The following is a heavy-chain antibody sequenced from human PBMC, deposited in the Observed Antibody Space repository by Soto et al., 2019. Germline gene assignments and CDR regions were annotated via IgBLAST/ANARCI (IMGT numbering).Heavy chain of an antibody. J-gene: IGHJ3*02. Sequence: QVQLQESGPGLVKPSETLSLTCTVSGGSIGSYYWSWIRQPSGKGLEWIGYIFDSGSTNYNPSLKSRVTISLDTSKNQISLKLSSVTAADTAVYYCARRKYCSSTSCYDAIDIWGQGTMVTVSS. D-gene: IGHD2-2*01. CDR3: ARRKYCSSTSCYDAIDI. V-gene: IGHV4-59*08. CDR1: GGSIGSYY. CDR2: IFDSGST.